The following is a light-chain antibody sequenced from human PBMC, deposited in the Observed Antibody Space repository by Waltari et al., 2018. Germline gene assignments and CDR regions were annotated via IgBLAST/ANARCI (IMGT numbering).Light chain of an antibody. CDR1: SSHVAGYNY. CDR3: NSFTSGGTYV. J-gene: IGLJ1*01. Sequence: QSALTQPASVSGSPGPSITISCTGTSSHVAGYNYVSWYQQHPGKAPKLMIYDVNKRPSGVSNRFSGSKSGNTASLTISGLQAEDEADYYCNSFTSGGTYVFGTGTKVTVL. V-gene: IGLV2-14*03. CDR2: DVN.